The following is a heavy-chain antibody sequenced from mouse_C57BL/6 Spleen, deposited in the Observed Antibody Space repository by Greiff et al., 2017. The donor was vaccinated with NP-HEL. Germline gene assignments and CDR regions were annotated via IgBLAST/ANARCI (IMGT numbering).Heavy chain of an antibody. CDR2: IDPENGDT. Sequence: EVQLQQSGAELVRPGASVKLSCTASGFNIKDDYMHWVKQRPEQGLEWIGWIDPENGDTEYASKSQGKATITADTSSNTAYLQLSSLTSEDTAVYYCTTDSSGTGAWFAYWGQGTLVTVSA. V-gene: IGHV14-4*01. D-gene: IGHD3-2*02. CDR3: TTDSSGTGAWFAY. CDR1: GFNIKDDY. J-gene: IGHJ3*01.